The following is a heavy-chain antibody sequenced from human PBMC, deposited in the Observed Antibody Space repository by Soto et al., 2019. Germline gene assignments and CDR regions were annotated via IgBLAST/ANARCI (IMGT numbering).Heavy chain of an antibody. CDR3: ARLYYDYV. CDR2: ISYDSDTI. J-gene: IGHJ6*02. V-gene: IGHV3-48*02. D-gene: IGHD3-3*01. Sequence: VRLSCAGSGFTFGTYSMNWVRQAAGKGLEWIAYISYDSDTIQYADSVKGRFTISRDNAKNSLYLQMNSLRDEDTAVYYCARLYYDYVWGQGTTVTVSS. CDR1: GFTFGTYS.